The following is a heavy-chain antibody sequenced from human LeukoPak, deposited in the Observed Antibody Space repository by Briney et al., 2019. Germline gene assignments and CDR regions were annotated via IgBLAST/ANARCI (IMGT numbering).Heavy chain of an antibody. Sequence: GGSLRLSCAASGFTFSNWAITWVRQAPGMGLEWVSPISGDGGGTYYADSVKGRFTVFRDNSKNTLYLEINSLRVEDTAVYYCAKWAGSGEQTKRYFGPFDFWGQGTLVTVSS. D-gene: IGHD1/OR15-1a*01. J-gene: IGHJ4*02. CDR1: GFTFSNWA. CDR3: AKWAGSGEQTKRYFGPFDF. CDR2: ISGDGGGT. V-gene: IGHV3-23*01.